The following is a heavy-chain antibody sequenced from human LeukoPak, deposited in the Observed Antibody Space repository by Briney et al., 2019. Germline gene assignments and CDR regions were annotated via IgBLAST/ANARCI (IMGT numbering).Heavy chain of an antibody. J-gene: IGHJ4*02. CDR3: AKDLRASYGSGSYSTLDY. Sequence: GGSLRLSCAASGFTFDDYGMSWVRQAPGKGLEWVSGINWNGGSTGYADSVKGRFTISRDNSKNTLYLQMNSLRAEDTAVYYCAKDLRASYGSGSYSTLDYWGQGTLVTVSS. CDR2: INWNGGST. CDR1: GFTFDDYG. D-gene: IGHD3-10*01. V-gene: IGHV3-20*04.